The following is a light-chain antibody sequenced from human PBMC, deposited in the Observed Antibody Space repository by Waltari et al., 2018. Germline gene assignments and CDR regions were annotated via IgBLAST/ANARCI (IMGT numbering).Light chain of an antibody. CDR3: QQYNNWPPT. CDR2: GAS. CDR1: QSVSSY. Sequence: EIVMTQSPATLSVSPGDRATLSCRASQSVSSYLAWYQQKPGQAPGLLVYGASSRATGVPARFSGSESGTEFTLTISSLQSEDFALYYCQQYNNWPPTFGQGTKVEIK. V-gene: IGKV3-15*01. J-gene: IGKJ1*01.